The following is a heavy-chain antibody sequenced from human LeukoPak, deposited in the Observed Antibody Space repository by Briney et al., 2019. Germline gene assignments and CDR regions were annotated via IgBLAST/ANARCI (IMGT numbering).Heavy chain of an antibody. CDR1: GGSISSGGYY. CDR2: IYTSGST. D-gene: IGHD2-21*02. Sequence: SQTLSLTCTVSGGSISSGGYYWSWIRQPAGKGLEWIGRIYTSGSTNYNPSLKSRVTMSVDTSKNQFSLKLSSVTAADTAVYYCAREAYCGGDCYSDYWGQGTLVTVS. J-gene: IGHJ4*02. CDR3: AREAYCGGDCYSDY. V-gene: IGHV4-61*02.